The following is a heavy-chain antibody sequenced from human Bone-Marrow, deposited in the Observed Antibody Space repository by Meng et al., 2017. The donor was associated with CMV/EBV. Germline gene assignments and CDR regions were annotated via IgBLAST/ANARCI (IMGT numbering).Heavy chain of an antibody. D-gene: IGHD4-11*01. CDR3: ARHTTVWNSGYFYY. CDR1: GGSISSSSYY. CDR2: IYYSGST. Sequence: GPLRLSCTVSGGSISSSSYYWGWIRQPPGKGLEWIGSIYYSGSTYYNPSLKSRVTISVDTSKNQFSLKLSSVTAADTAVYYCARHTTVWNSGYFYYWGQRILVIASS. J-gene: IGHJ4*02. V-gene: IGHV4-39*01.